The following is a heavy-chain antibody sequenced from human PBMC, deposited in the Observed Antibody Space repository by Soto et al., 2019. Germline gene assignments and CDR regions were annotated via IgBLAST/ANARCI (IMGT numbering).Heavy chain of an antibody. D-gene: IGHD2-21*02. CDR1: GYTFTSYG. CDR3: ARDKGAYCGGDCYSTWFDP. Sequence: QVQLVQSGAEVKKPGASVKVFCKASGYTFTSYGISWVRQAPGQGLEWMGWISAYNGNTNYAQKLQGRVTMTTDTSTSTAYMELRSLRSDDTAVYYCARDKGAYCGGDCYSTWFDPWGQGTLVTVSS. J-gene: IGHJ5*02. V-gene: IGHV1-18*01. CDR2: ISAYNGNT.